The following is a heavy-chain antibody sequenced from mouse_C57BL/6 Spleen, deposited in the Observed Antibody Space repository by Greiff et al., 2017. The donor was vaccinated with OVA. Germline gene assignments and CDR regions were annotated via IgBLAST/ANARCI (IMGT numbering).Heavy chain of an antibody. D-gene: IGHD2-4*01. CDR3: ARDYDYDGRFDY. J-gene: IGHJ2*01. V-gene: IGHV3-6*01. CDR2: ISYDGSN. CDR1: GYSITSGYY. Sequence: EVQRVESGPGLVKPSQSLSLTCSVTGYSITSGYYWNRIRQFPGNKLEWMGYISYDGSNNYNPSLKNRISITRDTSKNQFFLKLNSVTTEDTATYYCARDYDYDGRFDYWGQGTTLTVSS.